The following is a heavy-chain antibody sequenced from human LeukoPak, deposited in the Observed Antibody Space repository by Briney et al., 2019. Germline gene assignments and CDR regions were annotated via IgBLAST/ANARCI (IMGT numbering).Heavy chain of an antibody. Sequence: PSATLSLTCTVSGGSFSDYYWSWIRQPAGKGLEWIGRIYTSGSTNYNPSLKSRVTISVDASKNQFSLKLSSVTAADTAVYYCARDPPRRRYCSGGSCYSGYYYYMDVWGKGTTVTISS. CDR3: ARDPPRRRYCSGGSCYSGYYYYMDV. J-gene: IGHJ6*03. CDR1: GGSFSDYY. D-gene: IGHD2-15*01. V-gene: IGHV4-4*07. CDR2: IYTSGST.